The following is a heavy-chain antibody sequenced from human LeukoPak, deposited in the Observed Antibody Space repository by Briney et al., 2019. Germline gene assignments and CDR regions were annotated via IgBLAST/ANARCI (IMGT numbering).Heavy chain of an antibody. Sequence: PGGSLRLSCAASGFTFSSYAMSWVRSAPGKGLEWVSAISGSGGSTYYADSVKGRFTISRDNSKNTLYLQMNSLRAEDTAIYYCAKDPKRGLWFGELSAVSYYFDYWGQGTLVTVSS. CDR1: GFTFSSYA. D-gene: IGHD3-10*01. CDR3: AKDPKRGLWFGELSAVSYYFDY. CDR2: ISGSGGST. J-gene: IGHJ4*02. V-gene: IGHV3-23*01.